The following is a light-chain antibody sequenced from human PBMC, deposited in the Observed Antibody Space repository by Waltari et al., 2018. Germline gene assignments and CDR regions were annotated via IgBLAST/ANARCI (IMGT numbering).Light chain of an antibody. CDR3: AAWDDSLNGRWV. CDR2: WNE. V-gene: IGLV1-44*01. CDR1: YSNIGNNV. J-gene: IGLJ3*02. Sequence: QSVLTQPPSASGTPGQRVTISCSGTYSNIGNNVVNWYQQLPGTAPKLPVYWNELRPAGVPGRFSGSNSGSSASLAISGLHSEDEADYYCAAWDDSLNGRWVFGGGTKVTVL.